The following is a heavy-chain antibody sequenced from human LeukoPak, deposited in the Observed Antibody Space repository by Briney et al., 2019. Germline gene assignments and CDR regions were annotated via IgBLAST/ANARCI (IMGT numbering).Heavy chain of an antibody. V-gene: IGHV4-59*12. CDR2: IYYSGST. CDR1: GGSISSYY. Sequence: SETLSLTCTVSGGSISSYYWSWIRQPPGKGLEWIGYIYYSGSTNYNPSLKSRVTISVDTSKNQFSLKLSSVTAADTAVYYCAREGGRLPYYFDYWGQGTLVTVSS. D-gene: IGHD4-11*01. CDR3: AREGGRLPYYFDY. J-gene: IGHJ4*02.